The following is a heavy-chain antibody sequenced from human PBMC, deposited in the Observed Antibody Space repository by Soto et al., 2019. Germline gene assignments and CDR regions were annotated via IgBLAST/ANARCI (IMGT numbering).Heavy chain of an antibody. Sequence: EVQLLESGGGLVQPGGSLRLSYAASGFTFSNYGMNWIRLAPGEGLEWVSTVSPAGSTFYADSVRGRFTISRDNSKSTVDLQMNGLRVDDTAIYYCVRSWAYWGRGTVVTVSS. V-gene: IGHV3-23*01. CDR2: VSPAGST. CDR1: GFTFSNYG. J-gene: IGHJ4*02. CDR3: VRSWAY. D-gene: IGHD6-13*01.